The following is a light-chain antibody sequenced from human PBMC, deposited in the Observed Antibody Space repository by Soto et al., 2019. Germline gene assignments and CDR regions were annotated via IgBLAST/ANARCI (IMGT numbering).Light chain of an antibody. J-gene: IGKJ1*01. Sequence: EIVLTQSPATLSLSPGERATLSCRASQSVSSYLAWYQQKPGQAPRLLIYGASTRATGIPARFSGSGSGTEFTLTISSLQSEDFGVYYCQQYNNWPRTFGQGTKV. V-gene: IGKV3-15*01. CDR1: QSVSSY. CDR3: QQYNNWPRT. CDR2: GAS.